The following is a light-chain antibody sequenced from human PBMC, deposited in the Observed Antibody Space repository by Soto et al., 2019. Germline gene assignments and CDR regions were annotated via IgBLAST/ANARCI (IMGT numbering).Light chain of an antibody. CDR1: QSVSSNH. J-gene: IGKJ5*01. Sequence: EVVLTQSPGTLSLSPGERATLSCRASQSVSSNHLAWYQQKPGQAPRLLIYGASSRATGIPDRFSGSGSGTDFTLTISRLEPEDFAVYYCQQYHNSATFGQGTRLEI. CDR3: QQYHNSAT. V-gene: IGKV3-20*01. CDR2: GAS.